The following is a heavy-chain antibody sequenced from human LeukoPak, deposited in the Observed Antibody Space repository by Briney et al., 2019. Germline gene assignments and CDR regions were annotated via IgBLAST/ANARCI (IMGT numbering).Heavy chain of an antibody. J-gene: IGHJ4*02. CDR2: IYPGDSDT. CDR3: ARLSFYMIEPLEFDY. CDR1: GYRFTDYW. D-gene: IGHD3-22*01. V-gene: IGHV5-51*01. Sequence: GESLKISCKGSGYRFTDYWIGWVRQMPGKGLEWMGIIYPGDSDTRYSPSFQGQVTISADKSISTAHLQWSSLKASDTAMYYCARLSFYMIEPLEFDYWGQGTLVTVSS.